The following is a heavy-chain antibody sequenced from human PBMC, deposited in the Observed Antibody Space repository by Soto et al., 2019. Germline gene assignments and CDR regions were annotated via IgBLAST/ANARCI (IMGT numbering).Heavy chain of an antibody. Sequence: EVQLLESGGGLVQPGESLRLSCAASGFTFSSYAMSWVRQAPGKGLEWVSVISGSDDSTYYADSVKGRFTISRDNSKNTLYLPMNSLRAEDTAVYYCAKRSSSSTVDYWGQGTLGTVSS. CDR3: AKRSSSSTVDY. CDR2: ISGSDDST. CDR1: GFTFSSYA. D-gene: IGHD6-6*01. J-gene: IGHJ4*02. V-gene: IGHV3-23*01.